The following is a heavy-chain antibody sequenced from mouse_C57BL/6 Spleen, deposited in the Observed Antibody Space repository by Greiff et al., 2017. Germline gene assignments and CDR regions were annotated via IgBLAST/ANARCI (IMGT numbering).Heavy chain of an antibody. CDR2: IYPGSGST. CDR1: GYTFPSYW. CDR3: ARQGYYSNSYFDY. Sequence: VQLQQPGAELVKPGASVKMSCKASGYTFPSYWITWVKPRPGQGLEWIGDIYPGSGSTNYNEKFKSKATLTVDTSSSPAYMQLSSLTSEDSAVYYCARQGYYSNSYFDYWGQGTTLTVSS. V-gene: IGHV1-55*01. J-gene: IGHJ2*01. D-gene: IGHD2-5*01.